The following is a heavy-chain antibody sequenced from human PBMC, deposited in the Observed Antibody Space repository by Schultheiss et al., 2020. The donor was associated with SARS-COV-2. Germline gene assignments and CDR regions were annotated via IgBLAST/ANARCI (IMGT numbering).Heavy chain of an antibody. J-gene: IGHJ4*02. CDR2: ISAYNGNT. CDR3: ARDRYSSSWYLYY. CDR1: GYTFTGYY. Sequence: ASVKVSCKASGYTFTGYYMHWVRQAPGQGLEWMGWISAYNGNTNYAQKFQGRVTMTRDTSTSTAYMELRSLRSDDTAVYYCARDRYSSSWYLYYWGQGTLVTVSS. V-gene: IGHV1-18*04. D-gene: IGHD6-13*01.